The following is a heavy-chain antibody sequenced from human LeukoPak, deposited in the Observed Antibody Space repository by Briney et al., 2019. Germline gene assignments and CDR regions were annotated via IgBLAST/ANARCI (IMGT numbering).Heavy chain of an antibody. J-gene: IGHJ4*02. D-gene: IGHD6-19*01. CDR2: INQSGSTT. CDR1: DGSFSGYY. V-gene: IGHV4-34*01. CDR3: ARVNRIRFVAVVFDY. Sequence: SETLSLTCTVYDGSFSGYYWSWIRQAPGKGVEWVGEINQSGSTTNYNPSLKSRVTISVNTSKKQFFLKLSSVTAADTAVYYCARVNRIRFVAVVFDYWGQGTLVTVSS.